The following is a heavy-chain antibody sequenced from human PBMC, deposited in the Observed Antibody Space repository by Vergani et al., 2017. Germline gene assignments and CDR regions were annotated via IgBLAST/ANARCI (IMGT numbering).Heavy chain of an antibody. J-gene: IGHJ4*02. CDR2: ISGSGGST. V-gene: IGHV3-23*01. CDR3: ARGMVAAAANFDY. Sequence: EVQLLESGGGLVQPGGSLRLSCAASGFTFSSYAMSWVRQAPGKGLEWVSAISGSGGSTYYADSVKCRFTISRDNAKNSLYLQMNSLRAEDTAVYYCARGMVAAAANFDYWGQGTLVTVSS. D-gene: IGHD6-13*01. CDR1: GFTFSSYA.